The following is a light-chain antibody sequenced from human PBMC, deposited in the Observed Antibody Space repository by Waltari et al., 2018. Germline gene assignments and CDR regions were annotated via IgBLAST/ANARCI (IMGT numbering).Light chain of an antibody. Sequence: QSALPQPASVSGSPGQSITLPCTGTSSAVGSYNLVPWYQQHPGQPPKLLSYEVSKRPSGVSNRFSGSKSGNTASLTISGLQAEDEADYYCCSYAGSSTFVVFGGGTKLTVL. CDR3: CSYAGSSTFVV. CDR1: SSAVGSYNL. J-gene: IGLJ2*01. CDR2: EVS. V-gene: IGLV2-23*02.